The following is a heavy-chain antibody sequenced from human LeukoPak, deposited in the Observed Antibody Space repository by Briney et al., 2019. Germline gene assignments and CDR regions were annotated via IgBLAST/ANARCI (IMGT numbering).Heavy chain of an antibody. CDR1: GYSLTEFS. V-gene: IGHV1-24*01. D-gene: IGHD3-10*01. CDR3: ARDRGSYYNVHYGMDV. J-gene: IGHJ6*04. Sequence: GASVKVSCKVSGYSLTEFSMHWVRQAPGKGLEWMGGFNPEDGETIYAQKFQGRVTMTEDTSTDTAYMELTSLRSEDAAVYYCARDRGSYYNVHYGMDVWGKGTTVTVSS. CDR2: FNPEDGET.